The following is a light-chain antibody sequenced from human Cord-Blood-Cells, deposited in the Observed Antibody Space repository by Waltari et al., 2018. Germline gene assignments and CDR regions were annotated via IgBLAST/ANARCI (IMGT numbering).Light chain of an antibody. CDR1: SSDVGSYNL. Sequence: QSALTQPASVSGSPGQSITISCTGTSSDVGSYNLVSWYQHHPGKAPKLMIYEGSKRPSGVSNRFSGSKSGNPASLTISGLQAEDEADYYCCSYAGSSTFHVVFGGGTKLTVL. CDR3: CSYAGSSTFHVV. V-gene: IGLV2-23*03. J-gene: IGLJ2*01. CDR2: EGS.